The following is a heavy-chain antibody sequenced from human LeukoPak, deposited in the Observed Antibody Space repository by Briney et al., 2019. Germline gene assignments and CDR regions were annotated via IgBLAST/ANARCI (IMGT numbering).Heavy chain of an antibody. CDR3: AKDPRSGYRRFDP. CDR2: IRYDGSNK. Sequence: GGSLRLSCAASGFTFSSYGMHWVRQAPGKGLEWVAFIRYDGSNKYYADSVKGRFTISRDNSKNTLYLQMNSLRAEDTAVYYCAKDPRSGYRRFDPWGQGTLVTVSS. J-gene: IGHJ5*02. V-gene: IGHV3-30*02. CDR1: GFTFSSYG. D-gene: IGHD6-13*01.